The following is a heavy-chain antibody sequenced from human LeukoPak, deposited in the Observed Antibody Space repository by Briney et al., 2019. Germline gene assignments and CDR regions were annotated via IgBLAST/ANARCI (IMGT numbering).Heavy chain of an antibody. J-gene: IGHJ4*02. CDR3: AREVDLRGDDY. Sequence: PSETLSLTCTVSGGSISSSSYYWGWIRQPPGKGLEWIGSIYYSGSTYYNPSLKSRVTISVDTSKNQFSLKLSSVTAADTAVYYCAREVDLRGDDYWGQGTLVTVSS. CDR1: GGSISSSSYY. V-gene: IGHV4-39*07. CDR2: IYYSGST. D-gene: IGHD3-16*01.